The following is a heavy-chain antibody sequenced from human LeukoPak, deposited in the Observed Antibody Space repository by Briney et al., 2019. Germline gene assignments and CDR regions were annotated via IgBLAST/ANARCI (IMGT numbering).Heavy chain of an antibody. CDR1: GFTFSSYS. J-gene: IGHJ4*02. Sequence: GGSLRLSCAASGFTFSSYSMNRVRQAPGKGLEWVSSISSSSSYIYYADSVKGRFTISRDNAKNSLYLQMNSLRAEDTAVYYCARSERYSRSDYWGQGTLVTVSP. CDR3: ARSERYSRSDY. V-gene: IGHV3-21*01. D-gene: IGHD1-1*01. CDR2: ISSSSSYI.